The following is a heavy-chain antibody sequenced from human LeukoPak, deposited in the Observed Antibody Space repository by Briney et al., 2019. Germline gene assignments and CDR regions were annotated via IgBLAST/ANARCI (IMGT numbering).Heavy chain of an antibody. D-gene: IGHD6-19*01. CDR1: GYTFTGYY. Sequence: ASVKVSCKASGYTFTGYYMHWVRQAPGQGLEWMGRINPNSGGTNYAQKFQGRVTMTRDTSISTAYMELSRLRSDDTVVYYCAGGYSSGWYVGYWGQGTLVTVSS. V-gene: IGHV1-2*05. CDR3: AGGYSSGWYVGY. J-gene: IGHJ4*02. CDR2: INPNSGGT.